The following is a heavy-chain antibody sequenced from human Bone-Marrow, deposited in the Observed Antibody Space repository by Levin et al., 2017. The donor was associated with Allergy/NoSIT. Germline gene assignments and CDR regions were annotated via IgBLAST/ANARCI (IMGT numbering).Heavy chain of an antibody. CDR3: AKDHVAGTGPMSYYYYGMDV. J-gene: IGHJ6*02. V-gene: IGHV3-30*18. CDR2: ISYDGSNK. CDR1: GFTFSSYG. Sequence: GESLKISCAASGFTFSSYGMHWVRQAPGKGLEWVAVISYDGSNKYYADSVKGRFTISRDNSKNTLYLQMNSLRAEDTAVYYCAKDHVAGTGPMSYYYYGMDVWGQGTTVTVSS. D-gene: IGHD6-19*01.